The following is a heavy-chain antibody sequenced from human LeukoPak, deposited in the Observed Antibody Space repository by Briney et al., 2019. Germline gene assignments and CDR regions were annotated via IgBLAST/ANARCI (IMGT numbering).Heavy chain of an antibody. J-gene: IGHJ4*02. V-gene: IGHV4-4*07. Sequence: SETLSLTCTVSGGSINSYYWSWIRQPAGKGLEWIGRIYTSGSTNYNPSLKSRVTMSVDTSKNQFSLKLSSVTAADTAVYYCAREGSSSWEDDYWGQGTLVTVSS. CDR3: AREGSSSWEDDY. CDR1: GGSINSYY. D-gene: IGHD6-13*01. CDR2: IYTSGST.